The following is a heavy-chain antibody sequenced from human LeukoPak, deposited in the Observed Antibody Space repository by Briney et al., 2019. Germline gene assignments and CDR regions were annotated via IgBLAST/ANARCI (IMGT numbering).Heavy chain of an antibody. J-gene: IGHJ4*02. CDR3: ARDEDTAMVTGGGFDY. V-gene: IGHV3-21*01. CDR2: ISSSSSYI. Sequence: GGSLRLSCAASGFTFSSYSMNWVRQAPGKGLEWVSSISSSSSYIYYADSVKGRFTISRDNAKNSLYLQMNSLRAEDTAVYYCARDEDTAMVTGGGFDYWGQGTLVTVSS. D-gene: IGHD5-18*01. CDR1: GFTFSSYS.